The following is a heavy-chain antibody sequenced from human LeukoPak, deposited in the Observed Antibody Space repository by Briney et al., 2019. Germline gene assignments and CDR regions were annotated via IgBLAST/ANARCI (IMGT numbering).Heavy chain of an antibody. CDR2: IYTSGST. CDR1: GGSISSGSYY. Sequence: TLSLTCTVSGGSISSGSYYWSWIRQPAGKGLEWIGRIYTSGSTNYNPSLKSRVTISVDTSKNQFSLKLSSVTAADTAVYYCARDSYPITIFGVSWFDPWGQGTLVTVSS. CDR3: ARDSYPITIFGVSWFDP. J-gene: IGHJ5*02. D-gene: IGHD3-3*01. V-gene: IGHV4-61*02.